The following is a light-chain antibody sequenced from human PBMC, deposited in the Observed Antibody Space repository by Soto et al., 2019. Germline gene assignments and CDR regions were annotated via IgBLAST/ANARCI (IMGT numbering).Light chain of an antibody. CDR3: CLYAGTFYV. CDR2: DVS. Sequence: QSVLTQPRSVSGSPGQSVTISCTGTSSDVGTYDFVSWYQQHPGKAPRLMIFDVSERPSGVPDRFSGSKSGNTASLTISGLQAEDEAAYYCCLYAGTFYVFGTGTKVTVL. J-gene: IGLJ1*01. V-gene: IGLV2-11*01. CDR1: SSDVGTYDF.